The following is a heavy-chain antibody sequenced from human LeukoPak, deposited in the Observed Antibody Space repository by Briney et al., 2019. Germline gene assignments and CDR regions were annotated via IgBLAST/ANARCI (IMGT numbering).Heavy chain of an antibody. CDR2: MNPNSGNT. V-gene: IGHV1-8*01. CDR3: ARGYSYGRYYYYYYGMDV. Sequence: ASVKVSCKASGYTFTSYDINWVRQATGQGLEWMGWMNPNSGNTVYAQKFQGRVTMTRNTSISTAYMELSSLRSEDTAVYYCARGYSYGRYYYYYYGMDVWGQGTTVTVSS. CDR1: GYTFTSYD. J-gene: IGHJ6*02. D-gene: IGHD5-18*01.